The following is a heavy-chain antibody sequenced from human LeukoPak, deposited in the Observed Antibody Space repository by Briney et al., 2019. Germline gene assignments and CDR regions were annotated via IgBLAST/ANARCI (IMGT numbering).Heavy chain of an antibody. CDR3: VKGNGYSYGRYYIDY. V-gene: IGHV3-23*01. J-gene: IGHJ4*02. D-gene: IGHD5-18*01. Sequence: GGSLRLSCAASGFTFSSYAMGWVRQAPGKGLEWVSAITASGGNTYYADSVKGRFTISRDNSKNTLYLQVNSLRAEDTAVYYCVKGNGYSYGRYYIDYWGQGTLVTVSS. CDR1: GFTFSSYA. CDR2: ITASGGNT.